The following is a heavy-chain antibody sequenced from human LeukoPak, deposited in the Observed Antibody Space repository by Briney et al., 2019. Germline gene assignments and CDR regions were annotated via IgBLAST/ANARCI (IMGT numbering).Heavy chain of an antibody. V-gene: IGHV3-48*04. CDR1: GFPFSSYS. Sequence: PGGSLRLSCAASGFPFSSYSMSLFRQAPGKGLEWVSFISSSSDTIYYGDSVKGRFTISRDNAKNFLYLQMNSLRAEDTALYYCARDRFRVPIDHWGQGTLVTVSS. CDR3: ARDRFRVPIDH. D-gene: IGHD5/OR15-5a*01. J-gene: IGHJ4*02. CDR2: ISSSSDTI.